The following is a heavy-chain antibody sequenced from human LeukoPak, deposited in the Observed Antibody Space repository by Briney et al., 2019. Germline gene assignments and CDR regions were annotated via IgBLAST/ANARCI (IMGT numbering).Heavy chain of an antibody. CDR1: GFNFDDFA. Sequence: PGRSLRLSCAASGFNFDDFAMHWVRQAPGKGLEWVSGISWNGGNIDYADSVKGRFTISRDNAKNTLYLQMNALRTEDTAFYYCANVSIRGRRFDYFDRWGQGTLVSASS. J-gene: IGHJ4*02. CDR2: ISWNGGNI. CDR3: ANVSIRGRRFDYFDR. V-gene: IGHV3-9*01. D-gene: IGHD3-10*01.